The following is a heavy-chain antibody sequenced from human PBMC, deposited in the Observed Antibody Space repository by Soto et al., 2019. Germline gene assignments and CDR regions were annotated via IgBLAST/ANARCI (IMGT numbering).Heavy chain of an antibody. Sequence: QVQLVESGGGVVQPGRSLRLSCAASGFAFSSYAMHWVRQAPGKGLEWVAVISYDGSDKYYADSVKGRFTISRDNSKNTLYLQMNSLKAEDTSVYYCARGGIAAAGTYWIRFDPWGQGTLVTVSS. V-gene: IGHV3-30-3*01. J-gene: IGHJ5*02. CDR3: ARGGIAAAGTYWIRFDP. CDR1: GFAFSSYA. D-gene: IGHD6-13*01. CDR2: ISYDGSDK.